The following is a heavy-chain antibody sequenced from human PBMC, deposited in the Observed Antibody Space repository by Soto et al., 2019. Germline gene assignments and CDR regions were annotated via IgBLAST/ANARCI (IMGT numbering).Heavy chain of an antibody. Sequence: PSETLSLTCAVYGGSFSCYYWSWIRQPPGKGLEWIGEINHSGSTNYNPSLKSRVTISVDTSKNQFSLKLSSVTAADTAVYYCAXGRWYCTNGVCALYFDYWGQGTLVTVSS. J-gene: IGHJ4*02. CDR3: AXGRWYCTNGVCALYFDY. CDR2: INHSGST. CDR1: GGSFSCYY. D-gene: IGHD2-8*01. V-gene: IGHV4-34*01.